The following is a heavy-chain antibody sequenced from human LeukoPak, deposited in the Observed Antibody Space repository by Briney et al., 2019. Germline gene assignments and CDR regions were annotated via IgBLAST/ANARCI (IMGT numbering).Heavy chain of an antibody. CDR3: ARRRVPEGFDGYVGFDY. Sequence: GESLKISCKGSGYSFTSYWIGWVRQMPGKGLEWMGIIYPGDSDTRYSPSFQGQVTISADKSISTAYLQWSSLKASDTAMYYCARRRVPEGFDGYVGFDYWGQGTLVTVSS. V-gene: IGHV5-51*01. CDR2: IYPGDSDT. CDR1: GYSFTSYW. J-gene: IGHJ4*02. D-gene: IGHD5-24*01.